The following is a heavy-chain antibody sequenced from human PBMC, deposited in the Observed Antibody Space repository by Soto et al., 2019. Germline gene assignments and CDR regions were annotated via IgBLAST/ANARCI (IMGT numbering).Heavy chain of an antibody. D-gene: IGHD3-9*01. CDR2: IYYSGST. Sequence: SETLSLTCTVSGGSVSSGSYYWSWIRQPPGKGLEWIGYIYYSGSTNYNPSLKSRVTISVDTSKNQFSLKLSSVTAADTAVYYCAKDGDFYDFVTGYYLTGHYFDYWGQGTPVTVSS. J-gene: IGHJ4*02. CDR1: GGSVSSGSYY. CDR3: AKDGDFYDFVTGYYLTGHYFDY. V-gene: IGHV4-61*01.